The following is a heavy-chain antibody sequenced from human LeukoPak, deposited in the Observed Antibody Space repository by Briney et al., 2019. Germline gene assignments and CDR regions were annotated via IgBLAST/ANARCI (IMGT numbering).Heavy chain of an antibody. Sequence: ASVKVSCKASGGTFSSYAISWVRQAPGQGLEWMGGIIPIFGTANYAQKFQGRVTMTRDTSTSTVYMELSSLRSEDTAVYYCARDPRTVVVPAATNNWFDPWGQGTLVTVSS. CDR3: ARDPRTVVVPAATNNWFDP. CDR2: IIPIFGTA. D-gene: IGHD2-2*01. V-gene: IGHV1-69*05. J-gene: IGHJ5*02. CDR1: GGTFSSYA.